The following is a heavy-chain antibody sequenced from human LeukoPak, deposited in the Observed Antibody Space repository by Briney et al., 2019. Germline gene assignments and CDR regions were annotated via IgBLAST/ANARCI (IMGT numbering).Heavy chain of an antibody. V-gene: IGHV4-34*01. CDR2: INHSGST. Sequence: SETLSLTCAVYGGSFSGYYWSWIRQPLGKGLEWIGEINHSGSTNYNPSLKSRVTISVDTSKNQFSLKLSSVTAADTAVYYCARVSYDSSGYYSLDYWGQGTLVTVSS. CDR1: GGSFSGYY. D-gene: IGHD3-22*01. J-gene: IGHJ4*02. CDR3: ARVSYDSSGYYSLDY.